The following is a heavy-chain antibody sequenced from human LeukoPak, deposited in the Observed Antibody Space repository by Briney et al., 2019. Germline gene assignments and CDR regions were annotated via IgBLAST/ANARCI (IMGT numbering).Heavy chain of an antibody. Sequence: ASVKVSCKASGGTLSSDGFSWVRQAPGQGPEWVGGIIPIFAKTNYAQKFQGRVTITADESTSTIYMELSSLRSEGTAVYYCARDPPVDIVATRDYRGQGTLVTVSS. J-gene: IGHJ4*02. CDR1: GGTLSSDG. CDR2: IIPIFAKT. V-gene: IGHV1-69*13. CDR3: ARDPPVDIVATRDY. D-gene: IGHD5-12*01.